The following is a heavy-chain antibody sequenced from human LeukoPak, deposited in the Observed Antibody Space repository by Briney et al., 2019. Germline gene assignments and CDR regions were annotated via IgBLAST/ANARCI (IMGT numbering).Heavy chain of an antibody. CDR1: GFTFSSYS. CDR3: AVATEGYDILTGKNRYYYYGMDV. D-gene: IGHD3-9*01. Sequence: GGSLRLSCAASGFTFSSYSTNWVRQAPGKGLEWVSYISSSSSTIYYADSVKGRFTISRDNAKNSLYLQMNSLRAEDTAVYYCAVATEGYDILTGKNRYYYYGMDVWGQGTTVTVSS. V-gene: IGHV3-48*01. CDR2: ISSSSSTI. J-gene: IGHJ6*02.